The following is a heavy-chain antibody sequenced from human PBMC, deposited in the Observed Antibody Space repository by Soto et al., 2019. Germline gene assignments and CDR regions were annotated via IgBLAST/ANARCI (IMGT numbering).Heavy chain of an antibody. V-gene: IGHV4-38-2*01. J-gene: IGHJ5*02. CDR2: IYHCGST. CDR1: GYSISSGYY. Sequence: SETLSLTCAVSGYSISSGYYWGWLRQPPGKGLEWIGSIYHCGSTYYNPSLNSRVTLSIDMTNNHVSLILNSVTAADTAVYYCARVGPWVPYYYASSPYTFENWFDPWGQGTLVTVSS. CDR3: ARVGPWVPYYYASSPYTFENWFDP. D-gene: IGHD3-22*01.